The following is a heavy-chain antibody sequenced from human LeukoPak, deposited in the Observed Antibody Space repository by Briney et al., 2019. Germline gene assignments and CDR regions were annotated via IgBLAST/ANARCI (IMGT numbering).Heavy chain of an antibody. D-gene: IGHD4-17*01. Sequence: ASVKVSCKASGYTFTSYGISWVRQAPGQGLEWMGWINPNSGGTNYAQKFQGRVTMTRDTSISTAYMELSRLRSDDTAVYYCARDQGHDYGDYVHWGQGTLVTVSS. CDR2: INPNSGGT. V-gene: IGHV1-2*02. J-gene: IGHJ4*02. CDR1: GYTFTSYG. CDR3: ARDQGHDYGDYVH.